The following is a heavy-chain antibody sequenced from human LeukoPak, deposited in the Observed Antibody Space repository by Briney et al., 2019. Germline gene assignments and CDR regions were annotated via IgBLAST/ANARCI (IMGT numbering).Heavy chain of an antibody. Sequence: ASVKVSCKASGYTFSNYGMRWVRQAPGQGLEWVGWIRGDNGNTNYAQKLQGRVTMTTDTSTSTAYMELRSLGSDETAVYYCARVDLLTGYYFFDYWGQGTLVTVSS. CDR2: IRGDNGNT. V-gene: IGHV1-18*01. D-gene: IGHD3-9*01. J-gene: IGHJ4*02. CDR3: ARVDLLTGYYFFDY. CDR1: GYTFSNYG.